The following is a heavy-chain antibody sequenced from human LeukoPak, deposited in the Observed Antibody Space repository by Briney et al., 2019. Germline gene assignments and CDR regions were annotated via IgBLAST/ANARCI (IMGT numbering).Heavy chain of an antibody. J-gene: IGHJ3*02. CDR1: GFTFSSYS. V-gene: IGHV3-21*01. Sequence: GGSLRLSCAASGFTFSSYSTNWVRQAPGKGLEWVSSISSSSSYIHYADSVKGRFTISRDNAKNSLYLQMNSLRAEDTAVYYCATLFSISAVVTNDAFDIWGQGTMRTVSS. CDR2: ISSSSSYI. CDR3: ATLFSISAVVTNDAFDI. D-gene: IGHD6-13*01.